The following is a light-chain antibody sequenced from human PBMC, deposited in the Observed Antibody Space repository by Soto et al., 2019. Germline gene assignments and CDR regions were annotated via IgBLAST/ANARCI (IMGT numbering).Light chain of an antibody. CDR1: TSNIGTNT. CDR2: TND. V-gene: IGLV1-44*01. J-gene: IGLJ1*01. CDR3: ATWDDSVYV. Sequence: QSVLTQPPSASGTPGQRVTISCSGSTSNIGTNTVNWFQHVPGSAPKLLIYTNDQRPSGVPDRFSGSRSGTSASLAISGLQSEDEADYYCATWDDSVYVFGTGTKV.